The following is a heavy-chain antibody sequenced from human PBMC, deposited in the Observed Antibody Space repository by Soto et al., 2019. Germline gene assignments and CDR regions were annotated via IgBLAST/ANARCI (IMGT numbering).Heavy chain of an antibody. J-gene: IGHJ5*02. D-gene: IGHD2-2*01. CDR1: GGSISSGGYS. V-gene: IGHV4-30-2*01. CDR3: ARVPDR. CDR2: IHHIGRP. Sequence: QLQLQESGSGLVKPSQTLSLTCAVSGGSISSGGYSWSWIRQPPGNGVEWIGYIHHIGRPYYNPSLTSRVTISVDRSKNQFSLKLSSVTAADTAVYYCARVPDRWGQGTLVTVSS.